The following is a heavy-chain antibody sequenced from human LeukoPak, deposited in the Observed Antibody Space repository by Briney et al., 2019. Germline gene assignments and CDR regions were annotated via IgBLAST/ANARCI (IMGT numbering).Heavy chain of an antibody. J-gene: IGHJ3*02. CDR2: INHSGST. V-gene: IGHV4-34*01. Sequence: SETLSLTCAVYGGSFSGYYWSWIRQPPGKGLEWIGEINHSGSTNYNPSLKSRVTISVDTSKNQFSLKLSSVTAADTAVYYCARLPSSSSPTTSDAFDIWGQGTMVTVSS. CDR1: GGSFSGYY. D-gene: IGHD6-6*01. CDR3: ARLPSSSSPTTSDAFDI.